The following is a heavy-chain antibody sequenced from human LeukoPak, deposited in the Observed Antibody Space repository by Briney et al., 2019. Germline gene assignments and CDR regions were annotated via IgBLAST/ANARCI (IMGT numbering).Heavy chain of an antibody. CDR2: INSDGSST. CDR3: ARDSSGWSLYYFDY. D-gene: IGHD6-19*01. CDR1: GFTFSSYW. V-gene: IGHV3-74*01. J-gene: IGHJ4*02. Sequence: GGSLRLSCAASGFTFSSYWMHWVRQAPGKGLVWVSRINSDGSSTSYADSVKGRFTISRDNAKNTLYLQMNSLRAADTAVYYCARDSSGWSLYYFDYWGQGTLVTVSS.